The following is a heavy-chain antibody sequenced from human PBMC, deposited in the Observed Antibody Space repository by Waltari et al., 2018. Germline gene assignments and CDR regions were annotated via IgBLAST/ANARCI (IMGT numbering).Heavy chain of an antibody. J-gene: IGHJ4*02. V-gene: IGHV1-46*01. CDR3: ARDQGIAVAGTPGY. Sequence: QVQLVQSGAEVKKPGASVKVSCKASGYTFTSYYMHWVRQAPGEGLEWMGIINPSGGSTSYGQKVQGRVTMNSDTSTSTVYMELGSLRAEDTAVYYCARDQGIAVAGTPGYWGQGTLVTVCS. CDR1: GYTFTSYY. CDR2: INPSGGST. D-gene: IGHD6-19*01.